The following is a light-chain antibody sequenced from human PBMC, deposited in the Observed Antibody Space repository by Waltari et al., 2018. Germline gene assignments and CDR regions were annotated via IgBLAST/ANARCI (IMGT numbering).Light chain of an antibody. V-gene: IGKV3-20*01. Sequence: EIVLTQSPGTLSLSPGERATLSCRASQSVPRNYLAWYQHKPGQAPRLLIYGASSRATGIPDRFSGSGSGTDFTLTISRPEPEDFAVFFCQQHGTSPYTFGQGTKLEIK. CDR2: GAS. J-gene: IGKJ2*01. CDR1: QSVPRNY. CDR3: QQHGTSPYT.